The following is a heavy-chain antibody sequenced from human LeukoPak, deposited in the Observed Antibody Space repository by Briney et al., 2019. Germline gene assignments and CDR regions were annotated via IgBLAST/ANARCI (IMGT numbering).Heavy chain of an antibody. CDR1: GGSIRSDSYA. Sequence: PSETLSLTCTVSGGSIRSDSYAGGWIRQPPGKGLEWIGTVLYSGSTYHNPSLKSRVTISVDTSKNQFSLKLSSVTAADTAVYYCARSRDIVGATGGPCYFDYWGQGTLVTVSS. J-gene: IGHJ4*02. CDR3: ARSRDIVGATGGPCYFDY. V-gene: IGHV4-39*07. D-gene: IGHD1-26*01. CDR2: VLYSGST.